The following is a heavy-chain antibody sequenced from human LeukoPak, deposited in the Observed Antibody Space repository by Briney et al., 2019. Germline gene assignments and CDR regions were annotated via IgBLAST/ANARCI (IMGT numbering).Heavy chain of an antibody. CDR3: ARDGSLYCSGGSCYFDY. CDR1: GYTFTSYG. J-gene: IGHJ4*02. D-gene: IGHD2-15*01. Sequence: GTSVKVSCKASGYTFTSYGISWVRQAPGQGLEWMGWISAHNGNTNYAQKLQGRVTMTTDTSTSTAYMELRSLRSDDTAVYYCARDGSLYCSGGSCYFDYWGQGTLVTVSS. CDR2: ISAHNGNT. V-gene: IGHV1-18*01.